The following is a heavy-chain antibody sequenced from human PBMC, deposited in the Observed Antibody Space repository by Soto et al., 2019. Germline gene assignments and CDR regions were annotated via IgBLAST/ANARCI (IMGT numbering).Heavy chain of an antibody. J-gene: IGHJ4*02. Sequence: EVQLVESGGGLVKPGGSLSLSCAASGFTFSNVWMSWVRQAPGKGLEWVGRIKRRADGGTTDYATPVRGRFTVSRDDSKNTLYLQMNSLKTEDTAVYYCTAGYCSGGSCYSVVYWGRGTLVTVSS. D-gene: IGHD2-15*01. V-gene: IGHV3-15*01. CDR1: GFTFSNVW. CDR2: IKRRADGGTT. CDR3: TAGYCSGGSCYSVVY.